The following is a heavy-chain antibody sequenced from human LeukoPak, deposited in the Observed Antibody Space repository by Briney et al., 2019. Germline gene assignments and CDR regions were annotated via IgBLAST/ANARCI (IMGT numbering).Heavy chain of an antibody. CDR2: INPNSGGT. J-gene: IGHJ6*03. CDR3: AREHYYYMDV. CDR1: GYTFTGYY. Sequence: ASVRVSCKASGYTFTGYYMHWVRQAPGQGLEWMGWINPNSGGTNYAQKFQGRVTMTRDTSISTAYMELRSLRSDDTAVYYSAREHYYYMDVWGKGTTVTVSS. V-gene: IGHV1-2*02.